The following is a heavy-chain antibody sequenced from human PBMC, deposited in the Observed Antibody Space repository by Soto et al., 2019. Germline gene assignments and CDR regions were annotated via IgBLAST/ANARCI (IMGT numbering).Heavy chain of an antibody. V-gene: IGHV1-8*01. CDR1: GYTFTSYD. Sequence: QVQLVQSGAEVKKPGASVTVSCKASGYTFTSYDLNWVRQATGQGLEWMGWMNPNSGNTVYAQKFQGRVTVTRNTYISTAYMELSSLRSEDTDVYYCARLGGELYDYWGQGTLVIVSS. D-gene: IGHD3-10*01. CDR2: MNPNSGNT. J-gene: IGHJ4*02. CDR3: ARLGGELYDY.